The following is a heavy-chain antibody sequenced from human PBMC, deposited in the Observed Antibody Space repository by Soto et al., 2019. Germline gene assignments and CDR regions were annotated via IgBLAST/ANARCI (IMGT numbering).Heavy chain of an antibody. CDR2: IYPGDSDT. CDR3: ARIDILTGYAYYYGMDV. D-gene: IGHD3-9*01. J-gene: IGHJ6*02. CDR1: GYSFTSYW. V-gene: IGHV5-51*01. Sequence: GESLKISCKGSGYSFTSYWIGWVRQMPGKGLEWMGIIYPGDSDTRYSPSFQGQVTISADKSISTAYLQWSSLKASDTAMYYCARIDILTGYAYYYGMDVWGQGTTVTVSS.